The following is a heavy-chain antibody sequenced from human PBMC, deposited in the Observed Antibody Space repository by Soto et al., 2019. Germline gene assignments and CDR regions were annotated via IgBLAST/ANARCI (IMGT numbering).Heavy chain of an antibody. J-gene: IGHJ3*02. CDR2: VNTDGGTS. CDR3: AREAGYCSRTSCYRRAFDT. CDR1: GFTFSGHW. Sequence: EVQLVESGGDLVRPGGSLRLSCAASGFTFSGHWMHWVRQVPGKGLEWVSRVNTDGGTSAYADSVKGRFTISQENAKNTLYLQMSGLRAEDAAVYYCAREAGYCSRTSCYRRAFDTWGQGTTVSVSS. V-gene: IGHV3-74*03. D-gene: IGHD2-2*01.